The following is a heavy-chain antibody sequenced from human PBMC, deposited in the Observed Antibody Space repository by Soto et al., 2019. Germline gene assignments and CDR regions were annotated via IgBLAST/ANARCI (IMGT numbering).Heavy chain of an antibody. V-gene: IGHV4-30-4*01. D-gene: IGHD2-8*01. Sequence: SAPLSLTCTFSGVSISSGDYYWSWILQPPGKGLEWIWYIYYSWSTYYNPSVKSRFTISLDTSKNQFSLKLSSVTAADTAVYYCARDGVRRYYYGMDVWGQGTTVTVSS. CDR2: IYYSWST. CDR1: GVSISSGDYY. J-gene: IGHJ6*02. CDR3: ARDGVRRYYYGMDV.